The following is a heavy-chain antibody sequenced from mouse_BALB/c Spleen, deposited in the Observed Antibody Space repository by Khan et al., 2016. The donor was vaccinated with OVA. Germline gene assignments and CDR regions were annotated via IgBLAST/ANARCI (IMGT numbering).Heavy chain of an antibody. D-gene: IGHD2-1*01. CDR1: GFSLTSYG. CDR2: IWTGGST. J-gene: IGHJ1*01. CDR3: ARYYGNYGWYFDV. V-gene: IGHV2-9*02. Sequence: QVQLKESGPGLVAPSQSLSITCTVSGFSLTSYGVHWVRQPPGKGLEWLGVIWTGGSTNYNSALMSRLSISKDNSKVQVFLKMNSLQTDDTAMYYCARYYGNYGWYFDVWGAGTTVTVSS.